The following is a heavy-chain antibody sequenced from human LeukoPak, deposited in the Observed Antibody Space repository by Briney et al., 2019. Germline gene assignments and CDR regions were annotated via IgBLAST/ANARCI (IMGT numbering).Heavy chain of an antibody. CDR2: IRGSGGDT. CDR3: ARGTLPYSSSSGATD. D-gene: IGHD6-6*01. Sequence: PGGSLRLSCAASGFTFSSYAMSWVRQAPGKGLECVSDIRGSGGDTYYADSVKGRFTISRDNSKNTLYLQMNSLRAEDTAVYYCARGTLPYSSSSGATDWGQGTLVTVSS. J-gene: IGHJ4*02. V-gene: IGHV3-23*01. CDR1: GFTFSSYA.